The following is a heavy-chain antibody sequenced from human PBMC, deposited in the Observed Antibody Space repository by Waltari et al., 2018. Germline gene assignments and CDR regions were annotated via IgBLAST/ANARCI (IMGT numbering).Heavy chain of an antibody. CDR3: ARDGDYGDYQASYYFDY. V-gene: IGHV3-7*01. D-gene: IGHD4-17*01. Sequence: EVQLVESGGGLVQPGGSLRLSCAASGFTFSTYWMNWVRQAPGKGMEGVANIKQQGSAKSYVDSVKGRFTISRDNATNSLYLQMNSLRAEDTAVYYCARDGDYGDYQASYYFDYWGQGTLVTVSS. J-gene: IGHJ4*02. CDR2: IKQQGSAK. CDR1: GFTFSTYW.